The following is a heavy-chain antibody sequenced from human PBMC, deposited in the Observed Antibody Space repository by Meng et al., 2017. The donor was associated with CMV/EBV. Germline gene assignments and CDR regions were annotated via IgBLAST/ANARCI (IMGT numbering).Heavy chain of an antibody. Sequence: SGYTFTSYDINWARQATGQGLEWMGWMNPNSGNTGYVQKFQGRVTMTRNTSISTAYMELSSLRSEDTAVYYCARGVIVGATGWFDPWCQGTLVTVSS. CDR1: GYTFTSYD. CDR2: MNPNSGNT. J-gene: IGHJ5*02. D-gene: IGHD1-26*01. CDR3: ARGVIVGATGWFDP. V-gene: IGHV1-8*01.